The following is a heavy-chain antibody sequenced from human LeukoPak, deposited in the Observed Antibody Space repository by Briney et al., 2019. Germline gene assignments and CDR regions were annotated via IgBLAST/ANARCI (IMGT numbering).Heavy chain of an antibody. CDR1: GYTFTGYY. D-gene: IGHD2-15*01. Sequence: ASVKVSCKASGYTFTGYYIHWVRQAPGQGLEWMGYINPNSGYTNYAQKFQDRVTVTRDTSISTAYMELSRLRSDDTAVYYCAREEANARIHFDYWGHGTVVTVSS. J-gene: IGHJ4*01. CDR3: AREEANARIHFDY. CDR2: INPNSGYT. V-gene: IGHV1-2*02.